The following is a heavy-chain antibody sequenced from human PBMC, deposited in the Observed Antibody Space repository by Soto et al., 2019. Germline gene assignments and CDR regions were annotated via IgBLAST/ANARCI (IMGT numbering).Heavy chain of an antibody. D-gene: IGHD3-22*01. J-gene: IGHJ4*02. V-gene: IGHV3-23*01. CDR2: ISGSGGST. CDR1: GFTFSSYA. CDR3: AKDITMIVVAFDY. Sequence: GSLRLSCAASGFTFSSYAMSWVRQAPGKGLEWVSAISGSGGSTYYADCVKGRFTISRDNSKNTLYLQMNSLRAEDTAVYYCAKDITMIVVAFDYWGQGTLVTVSS.